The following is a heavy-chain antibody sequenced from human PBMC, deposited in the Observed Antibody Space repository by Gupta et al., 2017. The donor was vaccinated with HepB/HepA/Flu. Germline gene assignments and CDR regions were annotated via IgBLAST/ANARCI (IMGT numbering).Heavy chain of an antibody. Sequence: EVQLLASGGGLVQPGGSLRLSCAASGFTFSRYAMSWVRQAPGKGLEWVSAIRGSGGSRYYADSVRGRFTISRDNSKNTLYLQMNSLRAEDTAVYYCAKVEQQLARRYFDYWGQGTLVTVSS. V-gene: IGHV3-23*01. CDR2: IRGSGGSR. D-gene: IGHD6-13*01. CDR3: AKVEQQLARRYFDY. J-gene: IGHJ4*02. CDR1: GFTFSRYA.